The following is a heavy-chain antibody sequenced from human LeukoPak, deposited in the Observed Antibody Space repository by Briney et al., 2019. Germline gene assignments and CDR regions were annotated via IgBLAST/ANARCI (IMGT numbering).Heavy chain of an antibody. CDR3: ARGYSYGPKAGDFDY. D-gene: IGHD5-18*01. CDR1: GGSISSYY. CDR2: IYYSGST. V-gene: IGHV4-59*08. Sequence: SETLSLTCTVSGGSISSYYWSWIRQPPGKGLEWIGYIYYSGSTNYNPSLKSRVTISVDTSKNQFSLKLSSVTAADTAVYYCARGYSYGPKAGDFDYWGQGTLVTVSS. J-gene: IGHJ4*02.